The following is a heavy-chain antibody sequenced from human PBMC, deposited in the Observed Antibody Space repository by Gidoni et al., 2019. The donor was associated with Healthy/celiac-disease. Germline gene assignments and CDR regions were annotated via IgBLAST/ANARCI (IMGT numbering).Heavy chain of an antibody. D-gene: IGHD5-12*01. CDR2: RSYSGSNQ. CDR1: CFPFSSYA. V-gene: IGHV3-30-3*01. J-gene: IGHJ6*02. CDR3: ARDGRWLLPLGYYYYGMDV. Sequence: QVQMVESGGGVVQPGRSLRLSCAASCFPFSSYAIHWVRQAPGEGLEWVAVRSYSGSNQYYADSVKGRFTISRDNSKNTLYLQMNSLRAEDTAVYYCARDGRWLLPLGYYYYGMDVWGQGTTVTVSS.